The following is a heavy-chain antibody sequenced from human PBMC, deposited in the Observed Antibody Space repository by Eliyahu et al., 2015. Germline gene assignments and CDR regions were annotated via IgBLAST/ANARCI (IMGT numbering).Heavy chain of an antibody. CDR3: ARDREGIGMDV. D-gene: IGHD6-13*01. CDR1: GYTFTSYY. CDR2: XNPSGGST. V-gene: IGHV1-46*01. J-gene: IGHJ6*02. Sequence: QVQLVQSGAEVKKPGASVKVSCKASGYTFTSYYMHWVRQAPGQGLEWMGIXNPSGGSTSYAQKFQGRVTMTRDTSTSTVYMELSSLRSEDTAVYYCARDREGIGMDVWGQGTTVTVSS.